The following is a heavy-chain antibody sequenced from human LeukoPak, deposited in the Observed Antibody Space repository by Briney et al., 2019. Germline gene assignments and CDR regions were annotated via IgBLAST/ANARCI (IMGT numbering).Heavy chain of an antibody. Sequence: SETLSLTCTVSGGSISSYYWSWIRQPAGKGLEWIGRIYTSGSTNYNPSLKSRVTMSVDTSKNQFSLKLSSVTAADTAVYYCARDLGNTMVRGVIRGGPNWFDPWGQGTLVTVSS. CDR2: IYTSGST. D-gene: IGHD3-10*01. J-gene: IGHJ5*02. CDR3: ARDLGNTMVRGVIRGGPNWFDP. CDR1: GGSISSYY. V-gene: IGHV4-4*07.